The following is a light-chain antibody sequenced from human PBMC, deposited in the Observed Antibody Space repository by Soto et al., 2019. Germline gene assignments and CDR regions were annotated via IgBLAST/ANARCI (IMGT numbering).Light chain of an antibody. CDR1: TSNIGAGYD. Sequence: QSVLTQPPSVSGAPGQRVTISCSGNTSNIGAGYDVHWYRQLTGTAPKLLIYGNNIRPSGVPDRFSGSKSGTSGSLAITGLQAEDEADYFCQAYDISLSAPVFGGGTQLTVL. J-gene: IGLJ2*01. CDR3: QAYDISLSAPV. CDR2: GNN. V-gene: IGLV1-40*01.